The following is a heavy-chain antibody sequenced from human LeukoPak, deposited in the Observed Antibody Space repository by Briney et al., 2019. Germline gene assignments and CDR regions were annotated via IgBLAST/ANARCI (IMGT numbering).Heavy chain of an antibody. CDR3: AKSPRGATSGIDY. CDR2: ISWNSGSI. V-gene: IGHV3-9*01. D-gene: IGHD1-26*01. CDR1: GFTFDDYA. Sequence: GGSLRLSCAASGFTFDDYAMHWVRQAPGKGLEWVSGISWNSGSIGYADSVKGRFTISRDNAKNSLYLQMNSLRAEDTALYYCAKSPRGATSGIDYWGQGTLVTVSS. J-gene: IGHJ4*02.